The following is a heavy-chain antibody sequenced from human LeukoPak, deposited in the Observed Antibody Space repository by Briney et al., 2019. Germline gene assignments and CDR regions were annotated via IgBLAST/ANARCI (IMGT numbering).Heavy chain of an antibody. CDR1: GYTFTSSW. Sequence: GEPLKISCQVSGYTFTSSWIGWLRQMPGKGLEWMGIIYPADSDTRYKPSFEGQVTISADKSISTAYLQWSSLKASDTAMYYCARRYCSGGTCYFDYWDQGTLVTVSS. CDR3: ARRYCSGGTCYFDY. CDR2: IYPADSDT. V-gene: IGHV5-51*01. D-gene: IGHD2-15*01. J-gene: IGHJ4*02.